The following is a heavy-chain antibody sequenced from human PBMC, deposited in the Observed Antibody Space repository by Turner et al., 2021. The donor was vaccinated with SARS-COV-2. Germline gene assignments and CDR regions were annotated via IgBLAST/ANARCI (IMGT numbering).Heavy chain of an antibody. D-gene: IGHD6-19*01. CDR2: VRYEGSNE. V-gene: IGHV3-33*01. Sequence: VQLVESGGGVVQHGRSLRLSCAVHGLRLSRYGLHWVRQAPGKGREWVAVVRYEGSNEYYADAVNGRFTIARDNSKNTLYRQMYSLRAEDTAVYYCARDKGEGSSGWLIPSGSYYFDYWGQGTLVTVSS. J-gene: IGHJ4*02. CDR3: ARDKGEGSSGWLIPSGSYYFDY. CDR1: GLRLSRYG.